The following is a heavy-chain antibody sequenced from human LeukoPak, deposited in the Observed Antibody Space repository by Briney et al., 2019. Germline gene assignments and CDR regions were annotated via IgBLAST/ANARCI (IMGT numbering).Heavy chain of an antibody. J-gene: IGHJ3*02. CDR3: AKGHYDTGTFGAFDI. V-gene: IGHV3-23*01. CDR2: ISGSGGST. Sequence: GASLRLSCAASGFTFSLHAMTWVRQAPGKGLEWVSRISGSGGSTYCADSVKGRFTISRDNSKNTLSLQMNSLRAEDTAVYYCAKGHYDTGTFGAFDIWGQGTMVTVSS. CDR1: GFTFSLHA. D-gene: IGHD3-22*01.